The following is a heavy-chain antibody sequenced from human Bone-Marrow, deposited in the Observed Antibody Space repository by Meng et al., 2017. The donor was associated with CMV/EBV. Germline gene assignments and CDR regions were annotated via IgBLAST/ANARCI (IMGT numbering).Heavy chain of an antibody. CDR1: GFTGSSNY. V-gene: IGHV3-53*01. CDR2: IYSGGST. CDR3: AKIVGFCGCNSCASQPFDI. J-gene: IGHJ4*02. D-gene: IGHD2-2*01. Sequence: GESLKISCASSGFTGSSNYMRWVRQAPGKGREVVSVIYSGGSTYYADSVKGRFTISRDNSKNTLYLQMSCLRAEDTAIDYCAKIVGFCGCNSCASQPFDIWGKGTLVTVYS.